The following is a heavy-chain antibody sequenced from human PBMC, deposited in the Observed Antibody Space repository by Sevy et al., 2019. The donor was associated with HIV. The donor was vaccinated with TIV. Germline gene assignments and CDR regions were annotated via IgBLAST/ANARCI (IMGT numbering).Heavy chain of an antibody. CDR1: GFTFTVQA. D-gene: IGHD2-21*02. V-gene: IGHV3-21*01. Sequence: GGSLRLSCAASGFTFTVQAMGWVRQAPGKGLEWISSISSGGSYIHYGDSVKGRFTISRDNAKKSLFLQMNNLRAEDTAVYYCARGFSDSLTNFDFWGRGTLVTVSS. CDR2: ISSGGSYI. J-gene: IGHJ4*02. CDR3: ARGFSDSLTNFDF.